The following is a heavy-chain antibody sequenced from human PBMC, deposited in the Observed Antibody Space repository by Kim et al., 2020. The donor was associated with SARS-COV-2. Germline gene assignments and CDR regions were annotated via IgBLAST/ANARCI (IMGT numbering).Heavy chain of an antibody. CDR2: IYGDSSAT. CDR1: GFTFSNYA. J-gene: IGHJ4*02. D-gene: IGHD3-10*01. V-gene: IGHV3-23*03. Sequence: GGSLRLSCAASGFTFSNYAMSWVRQAPGKGLEWVSFIYGDSSATYSADSVKGRFTISRDNSKNTLYLLMNSLRVEDTAAFYCAGRYGSGVYFDYWGQGTL. CDR3: AGRYGSGVYFDY.